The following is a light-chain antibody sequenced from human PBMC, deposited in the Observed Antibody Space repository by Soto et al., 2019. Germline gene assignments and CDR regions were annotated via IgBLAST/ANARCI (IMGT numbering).Light chain of an antibody. J-gene: IGKJ5*01. Sequence: IQMTQSPSSLPASVGDRVTITCRASLDFGIYLAWYQQRPGTDPKLLIYSSSTLQSGFPSRFSGSGSGTDFTLTISSLQPEDVATYYCQRYNSVPVTFGQGTRLEIK. CDR3: QRYNSVPVT. CDR2: SSS. V-gene: IGKV1-27*01. CDR1: LDFGIY.